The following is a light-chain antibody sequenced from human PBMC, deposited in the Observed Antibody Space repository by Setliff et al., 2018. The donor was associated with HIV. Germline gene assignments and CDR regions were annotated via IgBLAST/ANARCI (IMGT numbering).Light chain of an antibody. CDR3: SSYAGGNNMV. Sequence: QSVLTQPPSASGSPGQSVTISCTGTSSDVGGYNYVSWYQQHPGKAPKLMIYEVSKWPSGVPGRFSGSKSGNTASLTVSGLQAEDEADYYCSSYAGGNNMVFGGGTKVTVL. CDR1: SSDVGGYNY. J-gene: IGLJ2*01. CDR2: EVS. V-gene: IGLV2-8*01.